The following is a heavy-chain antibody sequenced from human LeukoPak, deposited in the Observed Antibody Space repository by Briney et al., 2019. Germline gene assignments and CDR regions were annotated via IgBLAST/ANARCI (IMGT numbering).Heavy chain of an antibody. V-gene: IGHV1-2*02. CDR1: GYTFTGYY. J-gene: IGHJ4*02. D-gene: IGHD2-2*01. CDR2: INPNSGGT. Sequence: GASVKVSCKASGYTFTGYYMHWVRQAPGQGLEWMGWINPNSGGTNYAQKFQGRVTMTRDTSISTAYMELSRLRSDDTAVYYCARARVVVPAAMPLYWGQGTLVTVSS. CDR3: ARARVVVPAAMPLY.